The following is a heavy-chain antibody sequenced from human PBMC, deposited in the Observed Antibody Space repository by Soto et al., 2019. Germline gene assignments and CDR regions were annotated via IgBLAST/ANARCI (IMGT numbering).Heavy chain of an antibody. Sequence: EVQLVESGGGLVQPGGSLRLSCAPSGFTLSIYSMNWVRQAPGKGLEWISYISSSSSIIYYADSVKGRFTISRDNAKNSLYLQMNSLTDEDTAVYYCARPYSSRWSIYYGMDVWGQGTTVTVSS. V-gene: IGHV3-48*02. CDR3: ARPYSSRWSIYYGMDV. CDR1: GFTLSIYS. CDR2: ISSSSSII. D-gene: IGHD6-13*01. J-gene: IGHJ6*02.